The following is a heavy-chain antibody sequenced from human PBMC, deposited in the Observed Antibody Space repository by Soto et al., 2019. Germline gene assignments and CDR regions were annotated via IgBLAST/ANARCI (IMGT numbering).Heavy chain of an antibody. V-gene: IGHV1-69*01. D-gene: IGHD3-22*01. CDR2: IIPIFGTA. CDR1: GGSFNRHT. J-gene: IGHJ4*02. Sequence: QVQLVQSGAEVRKPGSSVRVSCKASGGSFNRHTISWVRQAPGQGLEWMGGIIPIFGTANHAQKFQGRVTIIADESTSTVYMELSSLGSDETAIYYCARGWGYDSTDYYYAYWGQGTLVIVSS. CDR3: ARGWGYDSTDYYYAY.